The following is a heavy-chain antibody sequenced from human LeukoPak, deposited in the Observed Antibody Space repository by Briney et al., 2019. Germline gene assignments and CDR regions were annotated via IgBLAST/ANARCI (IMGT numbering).Heavy chain of an antibody. Sequence: PSETLSLTCAVSGYSISSGYYWGWIRQPPGKGLEWIGSFYHSGSTYYNPSLKSRVTISVDTSKNQFSLKLSSVTAADTAVYYCARSITIFGVVNSDYWGQGTLVTVSS. CDR1: GYSISSGYY. V-gene: IGHV4-38-2*01. CDR2: FYHSGST. D-gene: IGHD3-3*01. CDR3: ARSITIFGVVNSDY. J-gene: IGHJ4*02.